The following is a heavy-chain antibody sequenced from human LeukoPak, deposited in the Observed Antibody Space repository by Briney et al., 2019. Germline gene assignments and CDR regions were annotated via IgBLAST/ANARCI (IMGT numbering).Heavy chain of an antibody. V-gene: IGHV4-34*01. J-gene: IGHJ4*02. Sequence: SETLSLTCAVYGGSFSGYYWSWIRQPPGKGLEWIGEINHSGSTNYNPSLKSRVTISVDTSKNQFSLKLSSVTAADTAVYYCARPSESSGWYVGPFFDYWGQGTLVTVSS. D-gene: IGHD6-19*01. CDR2: INHSGST. CDR1: GGSFSGYY. CDR3: ARPSESSGWYVGPFFDY.